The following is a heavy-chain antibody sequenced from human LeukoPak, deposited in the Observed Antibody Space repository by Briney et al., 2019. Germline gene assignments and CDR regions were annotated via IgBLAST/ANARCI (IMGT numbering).Heavy chain of an antibody. J-gene: IGHJ4*02. CDR3: AKTPSHRLLWFGFFDY. V-gene: IGHV3-23*01. Sequence: GGSLRLSCAASGFTFSSYAMSWVRQAPGKGLEWVSAISVIGGSTYYPDSVTGRSTISSDNSKNTLYLQMTSLRAEDTAVYFCAKTPSHRLLWFGFFDYWGQGPLVTVSS. D-gene: IGHD3-10*01. CDR1: GFTFSSYA. CDR2: ISVIGGST.